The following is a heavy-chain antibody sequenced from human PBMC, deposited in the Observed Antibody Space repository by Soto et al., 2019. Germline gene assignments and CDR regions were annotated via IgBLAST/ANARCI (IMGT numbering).Heavy chain of an antibody. CDR2: IIPIFGTA. J-gene: IGHJ4*02. CDR3: ARGFGGKRDY. D-gene: IGHD3-10*01. CDR1: GGTFSSYA. V-gene: IGHV1-69*12. Sequence: QVQLVQSGAEVKKPGSSVKVSCKASGGTFSSYAISWVRQAPGQGLEWMGGIIPIFGTANYAQKFQGRVTISGESTSTAYMELSSLRSEDTAVYYCARGFGGKRDYWGQGTLVTVSS.